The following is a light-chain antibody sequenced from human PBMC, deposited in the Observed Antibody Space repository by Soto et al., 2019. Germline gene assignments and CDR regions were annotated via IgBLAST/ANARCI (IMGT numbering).Light chain of an antibody. CDR3: QQRSNWPPGMYT. CDR2: DAS. V-gene: IGKV3-11*01. Sequence: EIVLTQSPATLSLSPGERATLSCRASQSVSSYLAWYQQKPGQAPRLLIYDASNRATGIPVRFSGSGSGTDFTLTISSLEPEDFAVYYCQQRSNWPPGMYTFGQGTKLEIK. CDR1: QSVSSY. J-gene: IGKJ2*01.